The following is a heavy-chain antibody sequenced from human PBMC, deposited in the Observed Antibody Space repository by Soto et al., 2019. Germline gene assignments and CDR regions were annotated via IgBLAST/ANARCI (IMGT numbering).Heavy chain of an antibody. CDR2: IYCSGST. D-gene: IGHD6-13*01. CDR1: GGSISSSSFN. V-gene: IGHV4-39*01. Sequence: QLQLQESGPGLVKPSETLSLTCTVSGGSISSSSFNWGWIRQPPGKGLEWIGSIYCSGSTYYSPSIKRRAPISVDTAKTPSSLKLSSVTAAATAVYYCARRERAVGTAWWFDPWGQGTLVTVSS. CDR3: ARRERAVGTAWWFDP. J-gene: IGHJ5*02.